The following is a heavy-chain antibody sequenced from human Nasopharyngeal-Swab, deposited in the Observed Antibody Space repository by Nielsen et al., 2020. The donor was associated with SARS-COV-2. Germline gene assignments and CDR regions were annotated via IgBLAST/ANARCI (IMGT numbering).Heavy chain of an antibody. CDR1: GYTFTSYA. J-gene: IGHJ6*03. CDR2: INAGNGNT. CDR3: ARICFFFGVVIRTIYYYYYYMDV. Sequence: ASVEVSCKASGYTFTSYAMHWVRQAPGQRLEWMGWINAGNGNTKYSQKFQGRVTITRDTSASTAYMELSSLRSEDTAVYYCARICFFFGVVIRTIYYYYYYMDVWGKGTTVTVSS. V-gene: IGHV1-3*01. D-gene: IGHD3-3*01.